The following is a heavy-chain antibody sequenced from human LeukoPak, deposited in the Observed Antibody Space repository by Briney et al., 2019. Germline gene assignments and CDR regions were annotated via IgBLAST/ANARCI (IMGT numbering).Heavy chain of an antibody. CDR2: IKQDGSEK. CDR1: GFTFSSYW. D-gene: IGHD6-13*01. V-gene: IGHV3-7*01. CDR3: ARDFDYSSSWEYYFDY. J-gene: IGHJ4*02. Sequence: GGSLRLSCAASGFTFSSYWMSWVRQAPGKGLEWVANIKQDGSEKYYVDSVKGRFTISRDNAKNSLYLQMNSLRAEDTAVYYCARDFDYSSSWEYYFDYWGQGTLVTVSS.